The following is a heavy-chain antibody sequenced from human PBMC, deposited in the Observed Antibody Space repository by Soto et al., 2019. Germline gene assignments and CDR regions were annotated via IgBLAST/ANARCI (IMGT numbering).Heavy chain of an antibody. CDR3: ARLRSTHRYYYYYYYMDV. Sequence: SETLSLTCTVSGGSISSSSYYWGWIRQPPGKGLEWIGSIYYSGSTFYNPFLKSRVTISVDTSKNQFSLKLSSVTAADTSVYYCARLRSTHRYYYYYYYMDVWGKGTTVTVSS. V-gene: IGHV4-39*01. CDR1: GGSISSSSYY. J-gene: IGHJ6*03. CDR2: IYYSGST.